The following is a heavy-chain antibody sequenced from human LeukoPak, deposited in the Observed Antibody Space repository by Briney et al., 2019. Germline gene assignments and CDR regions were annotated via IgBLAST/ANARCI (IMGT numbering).Heavy chain of an antibody. J-gene: IGHJ5*02. Sequence: GGSLRLSCAASGFTFSSYAMSWVRQAPGKGLEWVSAISGSGGSTYYADSVKGRFTISRDNSKNTLYLQMNSLRAEDTAVYYCATDSSWYNWFDPWGQGTLVTVSS. D-gene: IGHD6-13*01. V-gene: IGHV3-23*01. CDR2: ISGSGGST. CDR3: ATDSSWYNWFDP. CDR1: GFTFSSYA.